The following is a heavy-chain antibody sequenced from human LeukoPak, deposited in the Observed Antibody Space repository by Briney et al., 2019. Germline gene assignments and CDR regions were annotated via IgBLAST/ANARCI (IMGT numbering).Heavy chain of an antibody. CDR1: GYTFTSYG. Sequence: ASVKVSCKASGYTFTSYGINWVRQATGQGLEWMGWINPNSGGTNYAQKFQGRVTMTRDTSISTAYMELSRLRSDDTAVYYCARDRGSIAAAGSINYWGQGTLVTVSS. J-gene: IGHJ4*02. CDR3: ARDRGSIAAAGSINY. V-gene: IGHV1-2*02. D-gene: IGHD6-13*01. CDR2: INPNSGGT.